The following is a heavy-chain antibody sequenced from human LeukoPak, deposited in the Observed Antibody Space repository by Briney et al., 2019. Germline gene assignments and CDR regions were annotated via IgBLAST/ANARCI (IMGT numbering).Heavy chain of an antibody. D-gene: IGHD4-11*01. V-gene: IGHV1-18*01. Sequence: GESLKISCKGSGYTFTSYGISWVRQAPGQGLEWMGWISAYNSNTNYAQKLQGRVTMTTDTSTSTAYMELRSLRSDDTAVYYCARSTTVTRLFDYWGQGTLVTVSS. CDR2: ISAYNSNT. J-gene: IGHJ4*02. CDR3: ARSTTVTRLFDY. CDR1: GYTFTSYG.